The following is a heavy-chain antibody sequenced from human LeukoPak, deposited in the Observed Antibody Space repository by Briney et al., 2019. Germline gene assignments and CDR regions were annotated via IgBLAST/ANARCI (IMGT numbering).Heavy chain of an antibody. V-gene: IGHV3-15*01. CDR2: IKSKVDGETT. Sequence: PGGSLRLACVASGFSFRNTWMKWVRQAPGKGLEWVGRIKSKVDGETTDCAAPMRGRFTISRDDSKNTLYLQMDRLQIEDTALYYCTTRVATTNDNWGQGTLVTVSS. CDR3: TTRVATTNDN. CDR1: GFSFRNTW. J-gene: IGHJ4*02. D-gene: IGHD5-12*01.